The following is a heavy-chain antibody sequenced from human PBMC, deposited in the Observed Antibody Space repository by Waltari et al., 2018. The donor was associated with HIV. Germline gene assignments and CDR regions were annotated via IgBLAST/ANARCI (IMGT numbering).Heavy chain of an antibody. Sequence: EVQLVESGGNLTQPGRSLRLSCKGFGFNFRDYAMSWLRQAPGQGLEWVGFMRSQAYGGTTDYAASVKGRFVISRDDSQDIVYLQMNGLKTGDTAVYYCHPTNNFQIAASGPFDFWGPGTLVTVSS. CDR1: GFNFRDYA. J-gene: IGHJ4*02. V-gene: IGHV3-49*03. CDR3: HPTNNFQIAASGPFDF. D-gene: IGHD2-21*01. CDR2: MRSQAYGGTT.